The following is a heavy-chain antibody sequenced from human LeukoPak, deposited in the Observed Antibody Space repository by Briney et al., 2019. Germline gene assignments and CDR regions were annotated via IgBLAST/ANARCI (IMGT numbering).Heavy chain of an antibody. J-gene: IGHJ5*02. D-gene: IGHD2/OR15-2a*01. CDR2: IRNDGSHK. V-gene: IGHV3-30*02. CDR1: GFTFSSYG. CDR3: ARGRENWFDP. Sequence: GGSLRLSCAASGFTFSSYGIHWVRQAPGKGLEWVAFIRNDGSHKYYVDSVRGRFTISRDNSKNTLYLQMNSLRAEDTAVYYCARGRENWFDPWGQGTLVTVSS.